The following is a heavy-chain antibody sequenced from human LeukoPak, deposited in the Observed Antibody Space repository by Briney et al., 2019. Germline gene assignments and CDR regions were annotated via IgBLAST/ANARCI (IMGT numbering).Heavy chain of an antibody. J-gene: IGHJ4*02. CDR2: INTDNGNT. D-gene: IGHD2-2*01. V-gene: IGHV1-18*01. Sequence: GASLKVSCKASRYPFTRYGISWVRQAHGQGLEWMGWINTDNGNTKYAQKFQGRVTMTTDTSTSTAHMELRSLRSDDTAVYYCATYYCSTTSCYPYFFDYWGQGTLVTVSS. CDR1: RYPFTRYG. CDR3: ATYYCSTTSCYPYFFDY.